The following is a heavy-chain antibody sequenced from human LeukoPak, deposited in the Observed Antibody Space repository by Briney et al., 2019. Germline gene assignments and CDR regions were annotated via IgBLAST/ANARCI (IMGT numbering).Heavy chain of an antibody. D-gene: IGHD4-17*01. CDR2: INPNSGGT. J-gene: IGHJ4*02. Sequence: EASVTVSCKASGYTFTGYYMHWVRQAPGQGLEWMGWINPNSGGTNYAQKFQGRVTMTRDTSISTAYMELSRLRSDDTAVYYCARLDYEGNYFDYWGQGTLVTVSS. CDR3: ARLDYEGNYFDY. CDR1: GYTFTGYY. V-gene: IGHV1-2*02.